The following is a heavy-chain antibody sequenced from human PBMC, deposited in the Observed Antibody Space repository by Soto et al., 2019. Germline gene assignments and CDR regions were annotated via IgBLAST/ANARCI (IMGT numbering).Heavy chain of an antibody. V-gene: IGHV3-23*01. D-gene: IGHD6-13*01. CDR3: AKDPVSSWYYFDY. Sequence: WGSLRLSCAASGFTFSSYAMSWVRQAPGKGLEWVSAISGSGGSTYYADSVKGRFTISRDNSKNTLYLQMNSLRAEDTAVYYCAKDPVSSWYYFDYWGQGTLVTVSS. CDR1: GFTFSSYA. CDR2: ISGSGGST. J-gene: IGHJ4*02.